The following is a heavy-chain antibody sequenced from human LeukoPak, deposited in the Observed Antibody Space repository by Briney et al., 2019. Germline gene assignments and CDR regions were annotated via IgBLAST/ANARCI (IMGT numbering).Heavy chain of an antibody. Sequence: PSETLSLTCTVSGGSISSYYWSWIRQPAGKGLEWIGRIYTSGSTNYNPSLKSRVTMSVDTSKNQFSLKLSSVTAADTAVYYCARTTVTPDCYYYGMDVWGQGTTVTVSS. D-gene: IGHD4-11*01. CDR1: GGSISSYY. V-gene: IGHV4-4*07. J-gene: IGHJ6*02. CDR2: IYTSGST. CDR3: ARTTVTPDCYYYGMDV.